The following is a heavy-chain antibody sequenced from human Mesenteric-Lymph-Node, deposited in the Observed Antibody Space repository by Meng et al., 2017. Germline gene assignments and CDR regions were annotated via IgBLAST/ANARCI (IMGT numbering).Heavy chain of an antibody. J-gene: IGHJ4*02. CDR1: GGSISSPNW. CDR2: IHHSGST. CDR3: ARNYLY. D-gene: IGHD3-10*01. V-gene: IGHV4-4*02. Sequence: QVQLQESGPGLERPSGTLSLTCAVSGGSISSPNWWSWVRQPPGKGLEWIGEIHHSGSTNYNPSLTSRVNMSVDKSKNQFSLKLSSVTAADTAVYYCARNYLYWGQGTLVTVSS.